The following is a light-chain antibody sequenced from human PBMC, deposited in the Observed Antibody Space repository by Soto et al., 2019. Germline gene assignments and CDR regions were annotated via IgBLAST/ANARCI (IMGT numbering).Light chain of an antibody. CDR3: QPYNNWPLT. Sequence: VIRQSPATLSGSPGEGAALCCRATKEIGDTLAGYQHQTGQHASRLIYDTSTRATGVLTGCSGSRSGAAFTLPINSMQSEDDVVDYCQPYNNWPLTFGGGTKVDIK. V-gene: IGKV3-15*01. J-gene: IGKJ4*01. CDR2: DTS. CDR1: KEIGDT.